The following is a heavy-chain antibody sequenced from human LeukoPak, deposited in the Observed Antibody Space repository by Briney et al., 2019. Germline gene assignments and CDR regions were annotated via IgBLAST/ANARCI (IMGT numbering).Heavy chain of an antibody. CDR2: INSRGST. Sequence: SETLSLTCTASGGSISSSDYFWSWIRQPAGKGLEWIGRINSRGSTNYNPSLKSRVTLSVDTSKDQFSLKLTSVTVADTAVYYCARYRLGWFDPWGQGALVTVSS. V-gene: IGHV4-61*02. CDR3: ARYRLGWFDP. CDR1: GGSISSSDYF. J-gene: IGHJ5*02. D-gene: IGHD6-25*01.